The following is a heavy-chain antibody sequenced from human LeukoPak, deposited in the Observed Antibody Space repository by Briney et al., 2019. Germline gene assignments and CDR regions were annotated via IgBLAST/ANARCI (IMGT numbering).Heavy chain of an antibody. D-gene: IGHD3-3*01. CDR2: INPSGGST. CDR1: GYTFTSYY. Sequence: ASVEVSCKASGYTFTSYYMHWVRQAPGQGLEWMGIINPSGGSTSYAQKFQGRVTMTRDMSTSTVYMELSSLRSEDTAVYYCARDSDDFWSGYYFDYWGQGTLVTVSS. CDR3: ARDSDDFWSGYYFDY. V-gene: IGHV1-46*01. J-gene: IGHJ4*02.